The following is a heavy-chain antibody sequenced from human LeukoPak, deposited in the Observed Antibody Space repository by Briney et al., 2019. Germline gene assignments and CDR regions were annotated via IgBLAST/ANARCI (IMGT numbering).Heavy chain of an antibody. J-gene: IGHJ6*02. CDR2: INHSGST. Sequence: SETLSLTCAVYGGSFSGYYWSWIRQPPGKGLEWIGEINHSGSTNYNPSLKSRVTISVDTSKNRFSLKLSSVTAADTAVYYCARVTAAGYYYYYGMDVWGQGTTVTVSS. V-gene: IGHV4-34*01. CDR3: ARVTAAGYYYYYGMDV. CDR1: GGSFSGYY. D-gene: IGHD6-13*01.